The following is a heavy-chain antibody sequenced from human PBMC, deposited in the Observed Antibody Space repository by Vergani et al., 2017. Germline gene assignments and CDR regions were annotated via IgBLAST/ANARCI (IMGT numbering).Heavy chain of an antibody. CDR3: ARVHGDYAPPGDGRID. D-gene: IGHD4-17*01. CDR2: INPNSGGT. Sequence: QVQLVQSGAEVKKPGASVKVSCKTSGYTFTGSYTHWVRQAPGQGLEWMGWINPNSGGTKYSQNFQGRVTMTRDTSISTAYMELSRLRSDETAVYYCARVHGDYAPPGDGRIDWGQGTLVTVSS. J-gene: IGHJ4*02. V-gene: IGHV1-2*02. CDR1: GYTFTGSY.